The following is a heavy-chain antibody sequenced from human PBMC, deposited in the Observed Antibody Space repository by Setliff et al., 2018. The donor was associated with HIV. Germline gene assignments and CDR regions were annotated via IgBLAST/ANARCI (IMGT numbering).Heavy chain of an antibody. Sequence: LRLSCAASGFTFSSYAMHWVRQAPGKGLEWVAVISYDGSNKYYADSVKGRFTISRDNSKNTLYLQMNSLRAEDTAVYYCAREADGYNYFDYWGQGTLVTVSS. V-gene: IGHV3-30-3*01. D-gene: IGHD5-12*01. CDR2: ISYDGSNK. J-gene: IGHJ4*02. CDR3: AREADGYNYFDY. CDR1: GFTFSSYA.